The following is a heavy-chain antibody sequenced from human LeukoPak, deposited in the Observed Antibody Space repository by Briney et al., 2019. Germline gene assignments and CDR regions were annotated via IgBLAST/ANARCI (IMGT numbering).Heavy chain of an antibody. D-gene: IGHD3-16*02. Sequence: GGSLRLSCAVSGFTFSGFWMSWSRQAPGKGLEWVASINSDGSEGYYADVVKGRFTISRDNAKNSLYLQINSLRAEDTAVYYCAKGIIEDAFDIWGQGTMVTVSS. CDR1: GFTFSGFW. V-gene: IGHV3-7*03. CDR3: AKGIIEDAFDI. J-gene: IGHJ3*02. CDR2: INSDGSEG.